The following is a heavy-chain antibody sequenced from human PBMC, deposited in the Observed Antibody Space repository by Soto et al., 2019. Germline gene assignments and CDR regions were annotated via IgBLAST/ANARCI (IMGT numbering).Heavy chain of an antibody. CDR1: GGSISSSSYY. CDR3: AGGRLLDAFDI. CDR2: IFYSGST. V-gene: IGHV4-39*01. J-gene: IGHJ3*02. D-gene: IGHD1-26*01. Sequence: QLQLQESGPGLVKPSETLSLTCTVSGGSISSSSYYWGWIRQPPGKGLEWIGSIFYSGSTYYNPSLKSRVTISVDTSKNQFALKLGSVTAAATAVYYCAGGRLLDAFDIWAKGQWSPSLQ.